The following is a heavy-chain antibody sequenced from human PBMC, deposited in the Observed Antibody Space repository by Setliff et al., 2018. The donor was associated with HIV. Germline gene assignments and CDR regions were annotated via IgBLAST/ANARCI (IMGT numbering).Heavy chain of an antibody. CDR1: GYTFTSYG. CDR2: ISVYNGNT. J-gene: IGHJ4*02. V-gene: IGHV1-18*01. D-gene: IGHD2-15*01. CDR3: ARVYCSGGSCFTFDY. Sequence: ASVKVSCKASGYTFTSYGISWVRQAPGQGLEWMGWISVYNGNTNYAQKLQGRVTMTTDTSTSTAYMELRSLRSDDTAVYYCARVYCSGGSCFTFDYWGQGTLVTVSS.